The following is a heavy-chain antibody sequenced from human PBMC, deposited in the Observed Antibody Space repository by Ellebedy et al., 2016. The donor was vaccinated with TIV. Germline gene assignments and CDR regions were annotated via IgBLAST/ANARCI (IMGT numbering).Heavy chain of an antibody. CDR3: LTDITSTFAY. J-gene: IGHJ4*02. CDR1: GLILENSW. CDR2: IRTKADGGAA. Sequence: GGSLRLSXEVSGLILENSWMSWVRQAAGKGLEWVGQIRTKADGGAAHYAQSVRGRFTISRDDSRNTVYLQINSLKPEDTAVYYCLTDITSTFAYWGQGTLVTVSS. D-gene: IGHD3-16*01. V-gene: IGHV3-15*06.